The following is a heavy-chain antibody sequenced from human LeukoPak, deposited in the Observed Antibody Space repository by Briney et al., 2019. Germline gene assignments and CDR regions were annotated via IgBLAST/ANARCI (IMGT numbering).Heavy chain of an antibody. D-gene: IGHD3-10*01. CDR2: NSGGST. J-gene: IGHJ4*02. CDR1: GFTVSSNY. Sequence: GGSLRLSCAASGFTVSSNYMSWVRKAPGKGLEWVSVNSGGSTYYADSVKGRFTISRDNSKNTLYLQMNSLRAEDTAVYYCAREVGARVRGVIARIDYWGQGTLVTVSS. CDR3: AREVGARVRGVIARIDY. V-gene: IGHV3-66*01.